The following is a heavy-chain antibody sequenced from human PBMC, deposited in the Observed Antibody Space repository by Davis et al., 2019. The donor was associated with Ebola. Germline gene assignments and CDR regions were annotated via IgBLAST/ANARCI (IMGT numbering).Heavy chain of an antibody. D-gene: IGHD3-3*01. V-gene: IGHV3-7*01. CDR3: ARWGLRGNYDSWSGSDYYFDY. Sequence: GESLKISCAVSGFTFSNYWMTWVRQAPGKGLEWVANIKTDGSEEHYVDSVKGRFTMSRDNAKNSLYLQLDSLRDDDTAVYYCARWGLRGNYDSWSGSDYYFDYWGQGTMVTVSS. CDR2: IKTDGSEE. J-gene: IGHJ4*03. CDR1: GFTFSNYW.